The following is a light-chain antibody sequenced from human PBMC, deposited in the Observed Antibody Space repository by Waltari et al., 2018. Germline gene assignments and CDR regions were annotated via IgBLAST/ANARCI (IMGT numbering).Light chain of an antibody. CDR1: SSDVGNSNH. CDR3: YSYARTITFV. CDR2: EVS. J-gene: IGLJ3*02. Sequence: QSALTQPASVSGSPGQSITISCAGTSSDVGNSNHVSWDQQHPGRAPKLILYEVSERPSGVSNRFSGSKSGNTASLTISGLQPEDEADYYCYSYARTITFVFGGGTKLTVL. V-gene: IGLV2-23*02.